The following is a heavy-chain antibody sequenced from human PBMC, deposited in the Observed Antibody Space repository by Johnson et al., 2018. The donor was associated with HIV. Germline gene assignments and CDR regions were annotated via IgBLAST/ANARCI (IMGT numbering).Heavy chain of an antibody. CDR2: VYSGGTT. CDR1: GFTVSSNY. D-gene: IGHD4-23*01. CDR3: AKDPPLATVVTPAL. J-gene: IGHJ3*01. V-gene: IGHV3-66*01. Sequence: VQLVESGGGLVQPGGSLRLSCAASGFTVSSNYMSWVRQAPGKGLESVSVVYSGGTTHYADSVKGRFTISRDNSKNTLYLQMNSLRAEDTAVYYCAKDPPLATVVTPALWGQGTMVTVSS.